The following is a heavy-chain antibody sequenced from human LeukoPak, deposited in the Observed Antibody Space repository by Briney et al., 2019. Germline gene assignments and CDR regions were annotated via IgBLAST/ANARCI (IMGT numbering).Heavy chain of an antibody. Sequence: GGSLRLSCTASGFTFGDYAMSWFRQAPGKGLEWVGFIRSKAYGGTTEYAASVKGRFTISRDDSKSIAYLQMNSLKTEDTAVYYCTRGDFDRDPMGFDYWGQGTLVTVSS. CDR2: IRSKAYGGTT. D-gene: IGHD3-9*01. CDR1: GFTFGDYA. V-gene: IGHV3-49*03. J-gene: IGHJ4*02. CDR3: TRGDFDRDPMGFDY.